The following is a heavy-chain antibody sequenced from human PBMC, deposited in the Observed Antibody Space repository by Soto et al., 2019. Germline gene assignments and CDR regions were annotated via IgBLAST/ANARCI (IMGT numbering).Heavy chain of an antibody. CDR1: GFTFSSYC. V-gene: IGHV3-33*01. CDR3: ARKGHCSGGSCYQYYYYGMDV. Sequence: HPGGSLRLSCAASGFTFSSYCMHWVRQAPGKGLEWVAVIWYDGSNKYYADSVKGRFTISRDNSKNTLYLQMNSLRAEDTAVYYCARKGHCSGGSCYQYYYYGMDVWGQGTTVTVSS. D-gene: IGHD2-15*01. CDR2: IWYDGSNK. J-gene: IGHJ6*02.